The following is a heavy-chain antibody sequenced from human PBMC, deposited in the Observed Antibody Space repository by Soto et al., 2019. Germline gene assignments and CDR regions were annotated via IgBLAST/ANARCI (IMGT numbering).Heavy chain of an antibody. CDR1: GFTFSSYS. Sequence: GGSLRLSCAASGFTFSSYSMNWVRQAPGKGLEWVSYISSSSSTIYYADSVKGRFTISRDNAKNSLYLQMNSLRDEDTAVYYCARVGITMVRGVIIAGAFDIWGQGTMVTVSS. CDR2: ISSSSSTI. CDR3: ARVGITMVRGVIIAGAFDI. J-gene: IGHJ3*02. D-gene: IGHD3-10*01. V-gene: IGHV3-48*02.